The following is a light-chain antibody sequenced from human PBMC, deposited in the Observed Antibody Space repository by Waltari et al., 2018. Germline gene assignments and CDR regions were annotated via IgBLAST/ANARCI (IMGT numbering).Light chain of an antibody. CDR2: AAS. Sequence: DIQMTQSPSPLSPSVGARVLPTCRASQAISTFLAWFQLKPGKAPKSLIYAASTLPTGVSSNFSGSGSGTDFTLTISSLQPGDCATYYCQQYSTFPPTFGGGTRVEI. V-gene: IGKV1-16*02. CDR1: QAISTF. CDR3: QQYSTFPPT. J-gene: IGKJ4*01.